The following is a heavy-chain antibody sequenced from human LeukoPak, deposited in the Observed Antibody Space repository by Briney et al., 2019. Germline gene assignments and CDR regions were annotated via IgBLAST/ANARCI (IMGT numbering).Heavy chain of an antibody. V-gene: IGHV1-2*02. J-gene: IGHJ4*02. CDR3: ARDPRYYDSSGYLDY. Sequence: ASVKVSCKASGYTFTGYYMHWVRQAPGQGLEWMGWINPNSGGTNYAQKFQGRVTMTRDTSISTAYMELSRLRSDDTAVYYCARDPRYYDSSGYLDYWGQGTLVTVSS. CDR2: INPNSGGT. D-gene: IGHD3-22*01. CDR1: GYTFTGYY.